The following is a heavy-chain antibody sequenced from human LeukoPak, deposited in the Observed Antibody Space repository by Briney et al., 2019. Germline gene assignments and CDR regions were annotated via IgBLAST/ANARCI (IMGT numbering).Heavy chain of an antibody. D-gene: IGHD1-26*01. CDR1: GGSISSSSYY. Sequence: SETLSLTCTVSGGSISSSSYYWGWIRQPPGKGLEWIGSIYYSGSTYYNPSLKSRVTISVDTSKNQFSLKLSSVTAADTAVYYCARDGAYRFDPWGQGTLVTVSS. J-gene: IGHJ5*02. V-gene: IGHV4-39*07. CDR3: ARDGAYRFDP. CDR2: IYYSGST.